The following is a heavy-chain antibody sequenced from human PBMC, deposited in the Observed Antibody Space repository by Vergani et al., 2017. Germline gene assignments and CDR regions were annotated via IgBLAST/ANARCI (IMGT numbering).Heavy chain of an antibody. Sequence: QVQLQQWGAGLLKPSETLSLTCAVYGGSFSGYYWSWIRQPPGKGLEWIGEINHSGSTNYNPSLKSRVTISVDTSKNQFSLKLSSVTAADTAVYYCARVMRDGDYFDYWGQGTLVTVSS. D-gene: IGHD4-17*01. J-gene: IGHJ4*02. CDR2: INHSGST. CDR3: ARVMRDGDYFDY. V-gene: IGHV4-34*01. CDR1: GGSFSGYY.